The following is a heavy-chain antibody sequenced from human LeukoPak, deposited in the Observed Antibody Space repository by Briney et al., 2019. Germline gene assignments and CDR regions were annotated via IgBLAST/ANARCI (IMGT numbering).Heavy chain of an antibody. CDR1: GFTVSSNY. CDR2: IYSGGST. J-gene: IGHJ5*02. D-gene: IGHD6-13*01. CDR3: ARVDYSSSWWRGNWFDP. Sequence: PGGSLRLSCAASGFTVSSNYMSWVRQAPGKGLEWVSVIYSGGSTYYADSVKGRFTISRDNSKNTLYLQMNSLRAEDTAVYYCARVDYSSSWWRGNWFDPWGQGTLVTVSS. V-gene: IGHV3-53*01.